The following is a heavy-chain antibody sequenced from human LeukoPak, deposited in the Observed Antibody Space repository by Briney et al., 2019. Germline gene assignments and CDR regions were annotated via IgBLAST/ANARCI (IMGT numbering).Heavy chain of an antibody. CDR3: AREERYGGNSGVFDY. D-gene: IGHD4-23*01. CDR2: IYYSGST. J-gene: IGHJ4*02. CDR1: GGSXSGYY. Sequence: TLSLTCAGYGGSXSGYYWSWVRQPPGKGLEWIGYIYYSGSTYYNPSLQGRVTISKDTSKNQFSLKLSSVTAADTAVYYCAREERYGGNSGVFDYWGQGTLVTVSS. V-gene: IGHV4-34*09.